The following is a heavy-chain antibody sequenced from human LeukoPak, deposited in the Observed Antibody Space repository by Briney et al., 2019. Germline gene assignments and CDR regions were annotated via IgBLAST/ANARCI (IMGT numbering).Heavy chain of an antibody. D-gene: IGHD3-9*01. Sequence: SETLSLTCAVYGGSFSGYYWSWIRQPPGKGLEWIGEINHSGSTNYNPSLKSRVTISVDTSKNQFSLKLSSVTAADTAVYYCARGYYDILTGYPSWGQGTLVTVSS. CDR2: INHSGST. J-gene: IGHJ5*02. CDR1: GGSFSGYY. V-gene: IGHV4-34*01. CDR3: ARGYYDILTGYPS.